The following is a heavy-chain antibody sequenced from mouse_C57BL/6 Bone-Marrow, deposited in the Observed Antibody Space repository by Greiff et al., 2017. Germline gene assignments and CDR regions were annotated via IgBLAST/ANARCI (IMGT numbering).Heavy chain of an antibody. V-gene: IGHV5-12*01. J-gene: IGHJ1*03. CDR2: ISNGGGST. Sequence: EVKLEESGGGLVQPGGSLKLSCAASGFTFSDYYMYWVRQTPEKRLEWVAYISNGGGSTYYPDTVKGRFTISRDNAKNTLYLQMNRLKSEDTAMYYCARHPSYYDYPYGVWGTGTTVTVSS. CDR1: GFTFSDYY. D-gene: IGHD2-4*01. CDR3: ARHPSYYDYPYGV.